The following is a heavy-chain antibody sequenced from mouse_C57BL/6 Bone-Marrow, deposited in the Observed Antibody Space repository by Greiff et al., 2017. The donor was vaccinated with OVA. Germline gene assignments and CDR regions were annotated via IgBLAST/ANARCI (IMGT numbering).Heavy chain of an antibody. V-gene: IGHV1-63*01. D-gene: IGHD1-1*01. J-gene: IGHJ1*03. CDR3: ARGGYYGSRPHWYFDV. Sequence: QVQLKQSGAELVRPGTSVQMSCKASGYTFTNYWIGWAKQRPGHGLEWIGDLYPGGGYTNYNEKFKGKATLTADKSSSTAYMQFSSLTSEDSAIYYCARGGYYGSRPHWYFDVWGTGTTVTVSS. CDR2: LYPGGGYT. CDR1: GYTFTNYW.